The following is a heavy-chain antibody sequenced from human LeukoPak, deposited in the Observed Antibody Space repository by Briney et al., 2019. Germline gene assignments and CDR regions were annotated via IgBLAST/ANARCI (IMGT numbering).Heavy chain of an antibody. CDR2: ISSGGTTI. Sequence: PGGSLRLPCAASGFTFSDYYMTWIRQAPGKGLEWVSYISSGGTTIYYADSVKGRFTISRDNAKNSLYLQMNSLRAEDTAVYYCARVYYYNMDVWGQGTTVAVSS. J-gene: IGHJ6*02. CDR1: GFTFSDYY. V-gene: IGHV3-11*01. CDR3: ARVYYYNMDV.